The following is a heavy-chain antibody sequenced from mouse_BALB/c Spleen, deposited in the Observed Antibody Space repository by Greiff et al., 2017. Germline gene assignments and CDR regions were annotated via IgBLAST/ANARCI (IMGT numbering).Heavy chain of an antibody. V-gene: IGHV3-2*02. CDR2: ISYSGST. J-gene: IGHJ3*01. D-gene: IGHD1-1*01. Sequence: DVHLVESGPGLVKPSQSLSLTCTVTGYSITSDYAWNWIRQFPGNKPEWMGYISYSGSTSYNPSLKSRISITRDTSKNQFFLQLNSVTTEDTATYYCAGSTVVAGKGFAYWGQGTLVTVSA. CDR1: GYSITSDYA. CDR3: AGSTVVAGKGFAY.